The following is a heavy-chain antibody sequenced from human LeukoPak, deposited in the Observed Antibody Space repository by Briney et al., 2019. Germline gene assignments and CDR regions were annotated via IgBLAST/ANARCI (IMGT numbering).Heavy chain of an antibody. CDR2: ISYDGSNK. Sequence: GGSLRLSCAVSGFTFSSYGMHWVRQAPGKGLEWVAVISYDGSNKYYADSVKGRFTISRDNSKNTLYLQMNSVRAEDTAVYYSAKDRYSSSWYPSVVDYWGQGTLVTVSS. J-gene: IGHJ4*02. V-gene: IGHV3-30*18. D-gene: IGHD6-13*01. CDR3: AKDRYSSSWYPSVVDY. CDR1: GFTFSSYG.